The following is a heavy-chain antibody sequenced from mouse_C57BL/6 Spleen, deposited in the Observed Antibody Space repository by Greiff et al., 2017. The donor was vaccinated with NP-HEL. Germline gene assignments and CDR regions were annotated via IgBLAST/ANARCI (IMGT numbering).Heavy chain of an antibody. CDR3: ARGEPIGAY. Sequence: EVQLQQSGPELVKPGASVKISCKASGYSFTGYYMNWVKQSPEKSLEWIGEINPSTGGTTYNQKFKAKATLTVDNSSSTAYMQLKSLTSEDSAVYYWARGEPIGAYWGQGTLVTVSA. V-gene: IGHV1-42*01. CDR1: GYSFTGYY. J-gene: IGHJ3*01. CDR2: INPSTGGT.